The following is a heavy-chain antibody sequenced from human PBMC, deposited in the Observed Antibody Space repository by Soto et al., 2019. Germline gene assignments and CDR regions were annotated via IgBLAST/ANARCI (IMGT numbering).Heavy chain of an antibody. CDR3: AKDVGFQQHLFVFDL. CDR2: IIPIFRSS. J-gene: IGHJ4*02. D-gene: IGHD3-10*02. Sequence: GASVKVSCKASGGTFTDYAFSWVRQAPGQGLEWMGGIIPIFRSSNFAQKFQGRLTIFADASAGTAYMELSSLRSDDTAIYYCAKDVGFQQHLFVFDLWGQGTLVTVPQ. CDR1: GGTFTDYA. V-gene: IGHV1-69*13.